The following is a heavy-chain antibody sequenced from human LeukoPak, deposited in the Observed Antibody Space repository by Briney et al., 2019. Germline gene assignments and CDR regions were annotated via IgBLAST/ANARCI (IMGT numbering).Heavy chain of an antibody. CDR2: IYHSGST. Sequence: GSLRLSCAASGFTFSSYAMSWVRQPPGKGLEWIGEIYHSGSTNYNPSLKSRVTISVDKSKNQFSLKLSSVTAADTAVYYCARGGPSSSWYSLEDPGNWFDPWGQGTLVTVSS. V-gene: IGHV4-4*02. CDR3: ARGGPSSSWYSLEDPGNWFDP. D-gene: IGHD6-13*01. J-gene: IGHJ5*02. CDR1: GFTFSSYAM.